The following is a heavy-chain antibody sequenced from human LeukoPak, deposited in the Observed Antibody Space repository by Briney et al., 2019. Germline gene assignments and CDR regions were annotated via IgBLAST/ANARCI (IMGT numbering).Heavy chain of an antibody. CDR1: GYTFTSNA. Sequence: ASVTVSCTGSGYTFTSNAINWVRQAPGQGLEWMGWINTNTGNPTYAQGFTGRFAFSLDTSVSTAYLQISSLKAEDTAVYYCARDRGWDSSGWYPVANWFDPWGQGTLVTVSS. D-gene: IGHD6-19*01. CDR3: ARDRGWDSSGWYPVANWFDP. V-gene: IGHV7-4-1*02. CDR2: INTNTGNP. J-gene: IGHJ5*02.